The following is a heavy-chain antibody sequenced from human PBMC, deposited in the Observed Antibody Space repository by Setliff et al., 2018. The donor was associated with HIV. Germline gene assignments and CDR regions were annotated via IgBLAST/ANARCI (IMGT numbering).Heavy chain of an antibody. CDR3: ARAPFVGGAYYYWGSYYFDY. V-gene: IGHV4-31*03. J-gene: IGHJ4*02. CDR2: IYYSGST. Sequence: PSETLSLTCTVSGGSINTGAYYWSWTRQHPGRGLEWIGYIYYSGSTHYNPSLKSRVTISLDTSKNQFSLRLTSVTAADTAVFYCARAPFVGGAYYYWGSYYFDYWGPGTLFTVSS. D-gene: IGHD3-22*01. CDR1: GGSINTGAYY.